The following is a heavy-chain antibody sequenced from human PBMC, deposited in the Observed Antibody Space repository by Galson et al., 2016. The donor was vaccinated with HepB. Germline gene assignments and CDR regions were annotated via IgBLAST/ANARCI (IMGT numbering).Heavy chain of an antibody. V-gene: IGHV3-23*01. CDR3: ARLFGGYIDY. CDR2: ISGSGITT. J-gene: IGHJ4*02. CDR1: GFTLSNYA. D-gene: IGHD2-15*01. Sequence: SLRLSCAASGFTLSNYAISWVRQAPGKGLGWGSDISGSGITTYYADSVKGRFTISRDNSKKTVYLQMSSLRAEDTAVYYCARLFGGYIDYWGQGTLVTVSS.